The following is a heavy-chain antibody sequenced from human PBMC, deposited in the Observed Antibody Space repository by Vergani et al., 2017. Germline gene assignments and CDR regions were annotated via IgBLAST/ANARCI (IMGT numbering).Heavy chain of an antibody. D-gene: IGHD3-16*01. CDR2: IHTNGVI. V-gene: IGHV4-61*02. J-gene: IGHJ3*02. Sequence: QVQLQESGPGLVKPSQTLSLTCTVSGGSFNSGSYYWSWLRQPAGKRLEWIGRIHTNGVIHQNPSLNSRATIAVDTSRNQISLKLTSATATDTAIYFCARGDPYVDFDIWGQGTMITVSS. CDR1: GGSFNSGSYY. CDR3: ARGDPYVDFDI.